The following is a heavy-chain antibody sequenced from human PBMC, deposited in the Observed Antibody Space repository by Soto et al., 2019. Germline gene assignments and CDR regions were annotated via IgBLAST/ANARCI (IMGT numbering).Heavy chain of an antibody. Sequence: SETLSLTCAVSGGSFTSNNWCTWVRQPPGQGLEWIGEIYRTGSTNYKPSLKSRVTISLDKSENQFSLKVTSLTAADTAVYYCASRDPGTSVDYWGQGTLVTVSS. V-gene: IGHV4-4*02. D-gene: IGHD1-7*01. CDR3: ASRDPGTSVDY. CDR1: GGSFTSNNW. CDR2: IYRTGST. J-gene: IGHJ4*02.